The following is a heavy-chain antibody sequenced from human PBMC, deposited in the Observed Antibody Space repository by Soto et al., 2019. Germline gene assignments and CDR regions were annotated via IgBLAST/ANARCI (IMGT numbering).Heavy chain of an antibody. CDR1: GGSISSSSYY. J-gene: IGHJ5*02. Sequence: SETLSLTCTVSGGSISSSSYYWGWIRQPPGKGLEWIGSIYYSGSTYYNPSLKSRVTISVDTSKNQFSLKLSSVTAADTAVYYCARDSSSWYNWFDPWGQGTLVTVSS. CDR3: ARDSSSWYNWFDP. V-gene: IGHV4-39*07. CDR2: IYYSGST. D-gene: IGHD6-13*01.